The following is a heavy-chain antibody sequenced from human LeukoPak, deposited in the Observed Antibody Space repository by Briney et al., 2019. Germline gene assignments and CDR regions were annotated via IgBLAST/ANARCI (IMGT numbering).Heavy chain of an antibody. D-gene: IGHD3-3*01. Sequence: GGSLRLSCAASGFTFSSYWMTWVHQAPGKGLEWVANINQDGTEKYYVDSVKGRFTISRDNAKNSLYLQMSSLRVEDTAVYYCARQGFWSGYYFDYWGQGTLVTASS. CDR2: INQDGTEK. V-gene: IGHV3-7*01. CDR3: ARQGFWSGYYFDY. J-gene: IGHJ4*02. CDR1: GFTFSSYW.